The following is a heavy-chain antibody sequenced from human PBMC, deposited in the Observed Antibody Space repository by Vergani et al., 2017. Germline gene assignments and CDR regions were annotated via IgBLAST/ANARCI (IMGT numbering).Heavy chain of an antibody. V-gene: IGHV3-21*01. CDR3: ARGDSSGYYFDY. Sequence: EVQLVESGGGLVKPGGSLRLSCAASGFTFRSYSMNWVRQAPGKGLEWVSSISSSSSYIYYADSVKGRFTISRDNAKNSLYLQMNSLRAEDTAVYYCARGDSSGYYFDYWGQGTLVTVSS. CDR1: GFTFRSYS. CDR2: ISSSSSYI. D-gene: IGHD3-22*01. J-gene: IGHJ4*02.